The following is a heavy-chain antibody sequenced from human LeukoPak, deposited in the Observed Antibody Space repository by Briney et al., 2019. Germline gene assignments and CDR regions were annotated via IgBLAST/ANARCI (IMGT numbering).Heavy chain of an antibody. J-gene: IGHJ4*02. Sequence: ASVKVSCKASGYTFPKYDFSWVRQAPGQGLEWMGWISGYNGNTNYAQKLQGRVTMTMDTSTSTAYMELRSLRSDDTAVYYCARDYASGSWYSDYWGQGTLVTVSS. CDR2: ISGYNGNT. D-gene: IGHD3-10*01. CDR3: ARDYASGSWYSDY. CDR1: GYTFPKYD. V-gene: IGHV1-18*01.